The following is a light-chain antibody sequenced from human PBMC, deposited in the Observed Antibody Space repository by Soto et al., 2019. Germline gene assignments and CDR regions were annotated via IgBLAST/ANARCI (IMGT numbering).Light chain of an antibody. CDR1: QSISLW. CDR3: QQYNNYSPT. Sequence: DIQMTQSPPTLSASIGDRVTITCRASQSISLWLAWYQQRPGKAPKLLIYDASNLEGGVPSRFSGSGSGTEFTLTIISLQPEDLATYYCQQYNNYSPTFGQGTKVDIK. V-gene: IGKV1-5*01. J-gene: IGKJ1*01. CDR2: DAS.